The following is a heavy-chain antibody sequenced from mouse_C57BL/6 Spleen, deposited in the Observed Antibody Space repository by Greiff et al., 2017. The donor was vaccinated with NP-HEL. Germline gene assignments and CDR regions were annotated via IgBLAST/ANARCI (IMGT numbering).Heavy chain of an antibody. CDR1: GYTFTSYW. CDR3: ARIRSDYYGSGYYYAMDY. CDR2: IDPSDSYT. V-gene: IGHV1-59*01. J-gene: IGHJ4*01. D-gene: IGHD1-1*01. Sequence: QVQLQQPGAELVRPGTSVKLSCKASGYTFTSYWMHWVKQRPGQGLEWIGVIDPSDSYTNYNQKFKGKATLTVDTSSSTAYMQLSSLTSEDSAVYYCARIRSDYYGSGYYYAMDYWGQGTSVTVSS.